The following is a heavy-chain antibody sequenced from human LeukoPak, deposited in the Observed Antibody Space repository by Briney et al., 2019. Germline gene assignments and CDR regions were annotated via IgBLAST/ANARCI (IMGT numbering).Heavy chain of an antibody. D-gene: IGHD3-22*01. CDR3: ARGPYSYDSSGAFDI. CDR1: GGSISSSSSY. CDR2: IYYSGSS. Sequence: SETLSPTCSVSGGSISSSSSYWGWIRQPPGKGLEWIGSIYYSGSSFDNPALKSRVTISVDTSKNQFSLKLSFVTAADTAVYFCARGPYSYDSSGAFDIWGQGTMVTVSS. J-gene: IGHJ3*02. V-gene: IGHV4-39*07.